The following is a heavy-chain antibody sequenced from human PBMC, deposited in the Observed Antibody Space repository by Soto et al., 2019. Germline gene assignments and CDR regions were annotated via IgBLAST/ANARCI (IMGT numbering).Heavy chain of an antibody. J-gene: IGHJ4*02. CDR1: GGSISTYY. Sequence: QVQLQESGPGLVKPSETLSLTCTVSGGSISTYYWNWIRQPPGKGLEWIGYIYYGGSANYNPSLKSRVPMTVDTSKKQFSLKLRSVTAADTAVYYCARGGHCTNGVCSALDYWGQGTLVTVSS. CDR2: IYYGGSA. D-gene: IGHD2-8*01. V-gene: IGHV4-59*08. CDR3: ARGGHCTNGVCSALDY.